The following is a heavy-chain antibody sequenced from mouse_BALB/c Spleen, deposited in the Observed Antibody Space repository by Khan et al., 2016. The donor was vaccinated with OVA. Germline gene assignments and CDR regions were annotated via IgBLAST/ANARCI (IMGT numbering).Heavy chain of an antibody. Sequence: VQLQESGPGLVAPSQSLSITCTVSGFSLTNYGVHWVRQPPGKGLEWLGVMWAGGRTNYNSALMSRLSITKDNSKSQVFLKVNSLQTDDTAIYYCARPNYGSAWVAYWGQGTLVTVSA. CDR1: GFSLTNYG. V-gene: IGHV2-9*02. CDR2: MWAGGRT. CDR3: ARPNYGSAWVAY. J-gene: IGHJ3*01. D-gene: IGHD1-1*01.